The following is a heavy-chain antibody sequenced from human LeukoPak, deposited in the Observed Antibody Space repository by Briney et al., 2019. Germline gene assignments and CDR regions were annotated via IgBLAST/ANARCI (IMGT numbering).Heavy chain of an antibody. Sequence: PSETLSLTCAVYGGSFSGYYWSWIRQPPGKGLEWIGEINHSGSTNYNPSLKSRVTLSVDTSKNQFSLKLSSVTAADTAVYYCARGQGYYDSSGYLWGQGTLVTVSS. CDR3: ARGQGYYDSSGYL. V-gene: IGHV4-34*01. CDR1: GGSFSGYY. J-gene: IGHJ4*02. CDR2: INHSGST. D-gene: IGHD3-22*01.